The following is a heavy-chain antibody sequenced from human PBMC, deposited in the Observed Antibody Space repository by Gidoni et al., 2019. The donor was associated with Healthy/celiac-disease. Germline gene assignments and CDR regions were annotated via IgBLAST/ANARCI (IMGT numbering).Heavy chain of an antibody. V-gene: IGHV4-39*01. CDR1: GGSISSSSYY. D-gene: IGHD6-19*01. CDR2: IYYGGST. Sequence: QLQLQESGPGLVKPSETLSLTCTVSGGSISSSSYYWGWIRQPPGKGLEWIGSIYYGGSTYYNPSLKSRVTISVDTSKNQFSLKLSSVTAADTAVYYCARQGHSSGWYMMEGDFDYWGQGTLVTVSS. CDR3: ARQGHSSGWYMMEGDFDY. J-gene: IGHJ4*02.